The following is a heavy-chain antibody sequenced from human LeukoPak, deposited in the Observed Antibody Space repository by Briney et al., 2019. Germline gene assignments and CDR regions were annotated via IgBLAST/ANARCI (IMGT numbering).Heavy chain of an antibody. V-gene: IGHV1-46*01. Sequence: GASVKVSCKASGYTFTSYYIHWVRQAPGQGLEWMGIINPSGGSTSYAQKFQGRVTITADKSTSTAYMELSSLRSEDTAVYYCARVMSWGPRAFDIWGQGTMVTVSS. CDR2: INPSGGST. CDR1: GYTFTSYY. D-gene: IGHD7-27*01. J-gene: IGHJ3*02. CDR3: ARVMSWGPRAFDI.